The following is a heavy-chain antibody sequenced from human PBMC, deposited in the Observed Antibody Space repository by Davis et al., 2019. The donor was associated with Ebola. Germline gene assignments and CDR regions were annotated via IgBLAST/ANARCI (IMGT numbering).Heavy chain of an antibody. CDR3: ARGGTDYYVNWFDP. Sequence: ASVKVSCKASGYTFTGYYMHWVRQAPGQGLEWMGWINPNSGGTNYAQKFQGWVTMTTDTSTSTAYMELRSLRSDDTAVYYCARGGTDYYVNWFDPWGQGTLVTVSS. CDR2: INPNSGGT. J-gene: IGHJ5*02. D-gene: IGHD3-10*02. V-gene: IGHV1-2*04. CDR1: GYTFTGYY.